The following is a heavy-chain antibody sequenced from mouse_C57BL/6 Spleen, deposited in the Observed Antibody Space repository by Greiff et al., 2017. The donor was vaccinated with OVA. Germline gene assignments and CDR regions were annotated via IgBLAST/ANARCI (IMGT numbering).Heavy chain of an antibody. Sequence: EVKLVESGGDLVKPGGSLKLSCAASGFTFSSYGMSWVRQTPDKRLEWVATISSGGSYTYYPDSVKGRFTISRDNAKNTLYLQMSSLKSEDTAMYYCARLDYGSSYFDYWGQGTTLTVSS. CDR2: ISSGGSYT. D-gene: IGHD1-1*01. CDR1: GFTFSSYG. V-gene: IGHV5-6*01. CDR3: ARLDYGSSYFDY. J-gene: IGHJ2*01.